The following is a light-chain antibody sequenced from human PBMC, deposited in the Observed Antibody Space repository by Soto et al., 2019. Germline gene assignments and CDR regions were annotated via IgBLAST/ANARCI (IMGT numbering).Light chain of an antibody. Sequence: QSVLTQPPSVSGAPRQKVTISCSGSNSNIGNNAVNWYQQFAGKAPKLVMYYDDLLPLGVSDRFSGSKSGTSASLAISGRQSEDEATYYCEAWDESLDGPVFGGGTKLTVL. CDR2: YDD. V-gene: IGLV1-36*01. CDR1: NSNIGNNA. CDR3: EAWDESLDGPV. J-gene: IGLJ3*02.